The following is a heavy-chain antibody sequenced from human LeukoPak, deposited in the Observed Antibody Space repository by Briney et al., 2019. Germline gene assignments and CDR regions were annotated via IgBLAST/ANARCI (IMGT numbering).Heavy chain of an antibody. Sequence: PSETLSLTCTVSGGSISSSSYYWGWIRQPPGKGLEWIGSIYYSGSTYYNPSLKSRVTISVDTSKNQFSLKLSSVTAADTAVYHCATDYYDSSGALSWGQGTLVTVSS. J-gene: IGHJ4*02. CDR1: GGSISSSSYY. V-gene: IGHV4-39*07. D-gene: IGHD3-22*01. CDR3: ATDYYDSSGALS. CDR2: IYYSGST.